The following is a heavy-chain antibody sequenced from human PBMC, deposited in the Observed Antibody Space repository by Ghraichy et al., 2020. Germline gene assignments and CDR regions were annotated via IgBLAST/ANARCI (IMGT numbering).Heavy chain of an antibody. V-gene: IGHV3-23*01. Sequence: GESLNISCAASGFTFSSYAMSWVRQAPGKGLEWVSAISGSGGSTYYPDSVKGRFTISRDNSKNTLYLQMNSLRAEDTAVYYCAKDIVVVPAAIPVGAFDIWGQGTMVTVSS. CDR1: GFTFSSYA. CDR3: AKDIVVVPAAIPVGAFDI. CDR2: ISGSGGST. D-gene: IGHD2-2*02. J-gene: IGHJ3*02.